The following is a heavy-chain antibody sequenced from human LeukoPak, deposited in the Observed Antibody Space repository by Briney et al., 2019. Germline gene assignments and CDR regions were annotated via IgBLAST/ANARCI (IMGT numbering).Heavy chain of an antibody. V-gene: IGHV1-46*01. CDR3: ARGERTVVGATDY. J-gene: IGHJ4*02. CDR1: GYTFTSYY. CDR2: INPSGGST. Sequence: ASVKVSCKASGYTFTSYYMHWVRQAPGQGLEWMGIINPSGGSTSTTQKFQGRVTMTRDMSANTIYMELSSLRSEDTAVYYCARGERTVVGATDYWGQGTLVTVSS. D-gene: IGHD1-26*01.